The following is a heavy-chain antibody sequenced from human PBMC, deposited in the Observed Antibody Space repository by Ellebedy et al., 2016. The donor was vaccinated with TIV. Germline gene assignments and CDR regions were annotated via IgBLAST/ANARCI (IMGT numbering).Heavy chain of an antibody. Sequence: GGSLRLXXAASGFIFSGSAMYWVRQASGKGLEWVGRIRSQANNYATVYAESVKGRFTISRDDSKNTTYLQMSSLKTEDTAVFYCTTSPPYCSGGRCYPTVWGQGTLVTVSS. D-gene: IGHD2-15*01. CDR1: GFIFSGSA. V-gene: IGHV3-73*01. CDR2: IRSQANNYAT. J-gene: IGHJ4*02. CDR3: TTSPPYCSGGRCYPTV.